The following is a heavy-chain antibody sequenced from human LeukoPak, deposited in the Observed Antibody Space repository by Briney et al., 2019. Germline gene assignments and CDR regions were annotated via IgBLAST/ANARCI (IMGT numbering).Heavy chain of an antibody. Sequence: GGSLRLSCAASGFTFSSYGMHWVRQAPGKGLEWVAVIWYDGSNKYYADSAKGRFTISRDNSKNTLYLQMDSLRAEDTAVYYCATGVTNVGGGYWDQGTLVTVSS. V-gene: IGHV3-33*01. D-gene: IGHD2-8*01. CDR1: GFTFSSYG. J-gene: IGHJ4*02. CDR3: ATGVTNVGGGY. CDR2: IWYDGSNK.